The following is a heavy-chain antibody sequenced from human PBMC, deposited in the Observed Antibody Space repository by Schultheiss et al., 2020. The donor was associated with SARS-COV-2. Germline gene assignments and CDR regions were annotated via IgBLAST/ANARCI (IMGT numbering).Heavy chain of an antibody. J-gene: IGHJ5*02. CDR3: ARGLYYDFWSGYYTRWFDP. CDR1: GGSISSYY. V-gene: IGHV4-4*07. D-gene: IGHD3-3*01. Sequence: SETLSLTCTVSGGSISSYYWSWIRQPAGKGLEWIGRIYTSGSTNYNPSLKSRVTISVDTSKNQFSLKLSSVTAADTAVYYCARGLYYDFWSGYYTRWFDPWGQGTLVTVSS. CDR2: IYTSGST.